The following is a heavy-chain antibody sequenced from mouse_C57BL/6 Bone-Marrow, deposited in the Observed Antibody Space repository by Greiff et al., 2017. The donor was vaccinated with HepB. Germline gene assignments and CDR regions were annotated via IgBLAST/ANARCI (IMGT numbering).Heavy chain of an antibody. CDR2: ISSGGSYT. CDR3: ARHGRGFFAY. Sequence: EVKLMESGGDLVKPGGSLKLSCAASGFTFSSYGMSWVRQTPDKRLEWVATISSGGSYTYYPYSVKGRFTISRDNAKNTLYLQMSSLKSEDTAMYYCARHGRGFFAYWGQGTLVTVSA. V-gene: IGHV5-6*01. CDR1: GFTFSSYG. J-gene: IGHJ3*01.